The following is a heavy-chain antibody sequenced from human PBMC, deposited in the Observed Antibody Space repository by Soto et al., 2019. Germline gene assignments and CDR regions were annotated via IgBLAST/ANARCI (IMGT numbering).Heavy chain of an antibody. CDR3: TRTISALPGDDY. J-gene: IGHJ4*02. D-gene: IGHD6-6*01. Sequence: EVQLVESGGGLVQPGGSLRLSCAASGFTFNRYWMGWVRQAPGKGPEWLANIKQDGSERYYVDSVKGRFTISRDNVKNSVYLQMNSLRAEYTAVYYCTRTISALPGDDYWGQGTLVTVSS. V-gene: IGHV3-7*01. CDR2: IKQDGSER. CDR1: GFTFNRYW.